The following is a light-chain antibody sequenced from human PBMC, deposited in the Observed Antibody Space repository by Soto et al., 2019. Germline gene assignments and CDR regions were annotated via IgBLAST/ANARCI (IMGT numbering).Light chain of an antibody. CDR2: TNN. Sequence: QSVLTQSPSASGTPGQRVTITCSGSSSNIGSNTVNWYQQVPGTAPKLLIYTNNQRPSGVPDRFSGSKSGNTASLTISGLQAEDEADYHCCSSADTYTFVFGTGTKLTVL. J-gene: IGLJ1*01. CDR3: CSSADTYTFV. V-gene: IGLV1-44*01. CDR1: SSNIGSNT.